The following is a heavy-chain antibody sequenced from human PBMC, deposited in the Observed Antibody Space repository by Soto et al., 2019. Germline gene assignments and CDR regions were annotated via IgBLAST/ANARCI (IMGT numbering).Heavy chain of an antibody. CDR3: AKSLAARPYDY. D-gene: IGHD6-6*01. J-gene: IGHJ4*02. CDR2: ISGSGGNT. V-gene: IGHV3-23*01. CDR1: GFTFSSYA. Sequence: EVQLLESGGGLVQPGGSLRLSCAASGFTFSSYAMSWVRQAPGKGLEWVSAISGSGGNTYYADSVKGRFTISRDNSNNSLYLQMNSLRAEDTAVYYCAKSLAARPYDYWGQGTLVTVSS.